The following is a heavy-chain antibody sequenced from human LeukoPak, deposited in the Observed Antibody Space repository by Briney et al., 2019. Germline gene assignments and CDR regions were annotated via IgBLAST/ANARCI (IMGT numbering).Heavy chain of an antibody. J-gene: IGHJ4*02. D-gene: IGHD6-13*01. CDR3: AKRHSSTWYFN. Sequence: GGSLRLSCAASGFTFSRYGMHWVRQAPGKGLEWVTAISYDGSNKYYADSVKGRFTISRDNSKNTLYLQMNRLRAEDTAVYYCAKRHSSTWYFNWGQGTLVTVSS. V-gene: IGHV3-30*18. CDR2: ISYDGSNK. CDR1: GFTFSRYG.